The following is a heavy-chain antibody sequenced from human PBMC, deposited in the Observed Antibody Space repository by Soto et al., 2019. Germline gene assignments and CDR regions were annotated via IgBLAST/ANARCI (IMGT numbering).Heavy chain of an antibody. CDR3: ARRYCSGGGCFNVGY. Sequence: ASVKVSCKASGFTFTAYYMHWVRQAPGQGLEWMGWINPNSGGTNYAQKFQGRVTMTGDTSIDTAYMELSRLRSDDTAVYYCARRYCSGGGCFNVGYWGQGTQVTVSS. CDR2: INPNSGGT. V-gene: IGHV1-2*02. J-gene: IGHJ4*02. D-gene: IGHD2-15*01. CDR1: GFTFTAYY.